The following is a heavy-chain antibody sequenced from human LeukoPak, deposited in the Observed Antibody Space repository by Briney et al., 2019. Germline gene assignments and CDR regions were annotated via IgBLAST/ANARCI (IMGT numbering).Heavy chain of an antibody. J-gene: IGHJ6*03. CDR2: ISGSGCTT. V-gene: IGHV3-23*01. CDR3: AKNRGGGLHYYMDV. D-gene: IGHD4-23*01. Sequence: GGSLRLSCAASGFTFSTYAMSWVRQAPGKGLEWVAVISGSGCTTYYAYAVNGRVTISRDKSKNTLYLQMNSLRAEDTAVDYCAKNRGGGLHYYMDVWGKGTTVTVSS. CDR1: GFTFSTYA.